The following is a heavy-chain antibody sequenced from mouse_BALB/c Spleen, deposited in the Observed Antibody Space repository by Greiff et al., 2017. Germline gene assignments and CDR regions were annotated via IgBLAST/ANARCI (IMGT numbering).Heavy chain of an antibody. V-gene: IGHV1S41*01. D-gene: IGHD1-1*01. J-gene: IGHJ4*01. CDR1: GYTFTSYW. Sequence: DLVKPGASVKLSCKASGYTFTSYWINWIKQRPGQGLEWIGRIAPGSGSTYYNEMFKGKATLTVDTSSSTAYIQLSSLSSEDSAVYFCARREYYGGYAMDYWGQGTSVTVSS. CDR2: IAPGSGST. CDR3: ARREYYGGYAMDY.